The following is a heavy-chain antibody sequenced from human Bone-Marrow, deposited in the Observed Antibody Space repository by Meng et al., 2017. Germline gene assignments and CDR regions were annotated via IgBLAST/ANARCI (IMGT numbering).Heavy chain of an antibody. V-gene: IGHV5-51*01. J-gene: IGHJ3*02. CDR2: IYPGDSDT. D-gene: IGHD3-9*01. CDR3: ARRDDILTGYAFDI. Sequence: GESLKISCQGSGYTFASYWIAWVRQMPGKGLEWMGIIYPGDSDTRYSPSFQGQVTISADKSISTAYLQWSSLKASDTAMYYCARRDDILTGYAFDIWGQGTMVTVSS. CDR1: GYTFASYW.